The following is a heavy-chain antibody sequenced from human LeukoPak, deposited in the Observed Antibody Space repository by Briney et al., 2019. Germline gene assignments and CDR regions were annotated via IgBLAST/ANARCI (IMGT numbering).Heavy chain of an antibody. J-gene: IGHJ4*02. Sequence: SETLSLTCTVSGDAITGSSYYWGWIRQSPGKGLEWIGSMYYSGNTYSNPSLESRVTMSADTSKNQFSLKLNSVSVADTAVYSWARQYFDRTGYYYFDYWGQGTLVIVSS. D-gene: IGHD3-22*01. V-gene: IGHV4-39*01. CDR2: MYYSGNT. CDR3: ARQYFDRTGYYYFDY. CDR1: GDAITGSSYY.